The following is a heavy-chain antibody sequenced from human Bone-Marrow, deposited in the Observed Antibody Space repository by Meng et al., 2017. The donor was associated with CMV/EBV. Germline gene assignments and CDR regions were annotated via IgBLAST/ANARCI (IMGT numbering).Heavy chain of an antibody. D-gene: IGHD1-26*01. CDR2: IVVGSGNT. CDR3: ARDSSGSYYGH. Sequence: SVKVSCKASGFTFTSSAVQRVRQARGQRLEWIGWIVVGSGNTNYVQKFQERVTITRDMSTSTAYMELSSLRSEDTAVYYCARDSSGSYYGHWGKGTLVNVTS. J-gene: IGHJ4*02. CDR1: GFTFTSSA. V-gene: IGHV1-58*01.